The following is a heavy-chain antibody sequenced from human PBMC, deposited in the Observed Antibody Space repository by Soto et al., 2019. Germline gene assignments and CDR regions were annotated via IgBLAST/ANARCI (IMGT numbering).Heavy chain of an antibody. D-gene: IGHD1-20*01. Sequence: PSETLSLTCTVSGASISVHSYYWTWIRQPPGKGLEWIGSSYYSGTTYFNPSLKSRATISVDTSKNQFSLRLTSVTAADTAIYYFTRRCNWNDNYFDPWGPGALVTVSS. CDR1: GASISVHSYY. CDR2: SYYSGTT. J-gene: IGHJ5*02. CDR3: TRRCNWNDNYFDP. V-gene: IGHV4-39*01.